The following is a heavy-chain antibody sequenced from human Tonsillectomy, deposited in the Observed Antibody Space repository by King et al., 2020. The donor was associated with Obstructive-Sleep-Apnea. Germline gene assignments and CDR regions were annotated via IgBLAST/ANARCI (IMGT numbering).Heavy chain of an antibody. V-gene: IGHV3-30*03. CDR2: ISYDGSDK. CDR1: GFTFSSYG. CDR3: ASEEYYYDSSGYYYARSLKT. J-gene: IGHJ5*02. Sequence: VQLVESGGGVVQPGRSLRLSCAASGFTFSSYGMHWVRQPPGKGLEWVAVISYDGSDKYYADSVKGRFTISRDNSKNTLYLQMNSLRAEDTAVYYCASEEYYYDSSGYYYARSLKTWGQGTLVTVSS. D-gene: IGHD3-22*01.